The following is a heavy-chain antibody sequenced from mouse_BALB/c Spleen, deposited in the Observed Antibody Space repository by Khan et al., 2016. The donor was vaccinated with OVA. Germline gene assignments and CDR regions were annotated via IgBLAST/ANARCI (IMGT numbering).Heavy chain of an antibody. CDR1: GFNIKDYY. CDR2: IDPENGET. Sequence: EVELVESGAELVRPGALVKLSCKASGFNIKDYYLHWVKQRPEQGLEWIGWIDPENGETVYDPKFQDKASITADTSSHTAYLQFSSLTSEDTAVYYCARSGYFAWFAYWGQGTLVTVSA. CDR3: ARSGYFAWFAY. J-gene: IGHJ3*01. V-gene: IGHV14-1*02.